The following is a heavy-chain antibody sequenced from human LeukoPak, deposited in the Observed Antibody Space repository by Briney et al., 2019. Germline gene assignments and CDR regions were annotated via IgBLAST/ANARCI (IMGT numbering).Heavy chain of an antibody. CDR3: ARVGEKAFHLWPEIDY. J-gene: IGHJ4*02. V-gene: IGHV3-21*01. Sequence: GGSPRLSCAASGFTFSSYSMNWVRQAPGKGLEWVSSISSSSSYIYYADSVKGRFTISRDNAKNSLYLQMNSLRAEDTAVYYCARVGEKAFHLWPEIDYWGQGTLVTVSS. CDR2: ISSSSSYI. CDR1: GFTFSSYS. D-gene: IGHD5-24*01.